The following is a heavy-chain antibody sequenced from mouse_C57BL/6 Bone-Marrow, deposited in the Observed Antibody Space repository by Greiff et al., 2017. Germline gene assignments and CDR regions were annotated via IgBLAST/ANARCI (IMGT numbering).Heavy chain of an antibody. D-gene: IGHD2-13*01. CDR3: ARRGDPYYFDY. CDR2: ISNGGGST. V-gene: IGHV5-12*01. J-gene: IGHJ2*01. CDR1: GFTFSDYY. Sequence: EVQLVESGGGLVQPGGSLKLSCAASGFTFSDYYMYWVRQTPEKRLEWVAYISNGGGSTYYPDTVKGRFTISRDNAKNNLYLQMSRLKSEDTAMYYCARRGDPYYFDYWGQGTTLTVSS.